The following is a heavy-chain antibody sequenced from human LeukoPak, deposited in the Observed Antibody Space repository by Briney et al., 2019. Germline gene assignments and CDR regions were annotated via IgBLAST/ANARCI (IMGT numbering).Heavy chain of an antibody. D-gene: IGHD3-9*01. V-gene: IGHV1-18*01. Sequence: VASVKVSCKASDYSFTTYGISWMRQAPGQGLEWMGWISTYNGNTNYAQKVQGRVTMSTDTSTSTAYMELRSLRSDDTAVYYCARDVPGLRYSDYWGQGTLVTVSS. CDR2: ISTYNGNT. CDR3: ARDVPGLRYSDY. CDR1: DYSFTTYG. J-gene: IGHJ4*02.